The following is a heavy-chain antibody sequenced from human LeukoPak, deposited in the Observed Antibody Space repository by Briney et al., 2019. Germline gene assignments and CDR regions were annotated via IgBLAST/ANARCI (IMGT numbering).Heavy chain of an antibody. J-gene: IGHJ6*02. CDR3: ARRGSSSGYYYYGMDV. V-gene: IGHV5-51*01. CDR2: IYPGDSDT. CDR1: GYSFTSYW. D-gene: IGHD6-6*01. Sequence: GESLKISCKGSGYSFTSYWIGWVRQMPGKGLEWMGIIYPGDSDTRYSPSFQGQVTISADKSISTAYLQWSSLKASDTAMYYSARRGSSSGYYYYGMDVWGQGTTVTVSS.